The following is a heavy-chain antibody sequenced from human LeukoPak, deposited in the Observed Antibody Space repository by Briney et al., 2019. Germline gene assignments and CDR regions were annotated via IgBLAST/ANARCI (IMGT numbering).Heavy chain of an antibody. Sequence: SETLSLTCTVSGGSISSHYWSWIRQPPGKGLEWIGYIYYSGSTNYNPSLKSRVTISVDTSKNQFSLKLSSVTAADTAVYYCARGDYDFWSGSIYYYYYIDVWGKGTTVTVSS. CDR2: IYYSGST. J-gene: IGHJ6*03. V-gene: IGHV4-59*11. CDR3: ARGDYDFWSGSIYYYYYIDV. D-gene: IGHD3-3*01. CDR1: GGSISSHY.